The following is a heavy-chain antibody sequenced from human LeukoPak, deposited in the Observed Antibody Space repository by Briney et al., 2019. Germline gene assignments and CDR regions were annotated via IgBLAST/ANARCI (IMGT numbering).Heavy chain of an antibody. CDR1: GGFISSYY. D-gene: IGHD6-6*01. CDR2: IYTSGDT. V-gene: IGHV4-4*07. J-gene: IGHJ4*02. CDR3: ARFDSSSSGVDY. Sequence: SETLSLTCTVSGGFISSYYWSWIRQPAGKGLEWIGRIYTSGDTNYNPSLKSRVTMSVDTSKNQFSLKLSSVTAADTAVYYCARFDSSSSGVDYWGQGTLVTVSS.